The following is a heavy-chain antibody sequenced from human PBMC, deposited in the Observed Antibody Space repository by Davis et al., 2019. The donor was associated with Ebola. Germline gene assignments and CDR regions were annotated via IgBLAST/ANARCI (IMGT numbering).Heavy chain of an antibody. D-gene: IGHD3-22*01. Sequence: GGSLRLSCAASGFTFSSYSMNWVRQAPGKGLEWVSSISSSSSYIYYADSVKGRFTISRDNAKNSLYLQMNSLRAEDTAVYYCARDPLYYYDSSGYYLSWGQGTLVTVSS. CDR2: ISSSSSYI. CDR1: GFTFSSYS. J-gene: IGHJ4*02. CDR3: ARDPLYYYDSSGYYLS. V-gene: IGHV3-21*01.